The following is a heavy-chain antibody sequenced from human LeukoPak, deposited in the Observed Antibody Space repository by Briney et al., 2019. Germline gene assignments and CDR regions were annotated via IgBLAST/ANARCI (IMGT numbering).Heavy chain of an antibody. CDR1: GHTFTSYY. Sequence: ASVKVSCKASGHTFTSYYMHWVRQAPGQGLEWMGIINPSGGSTSYAQKFQGRVTMTRDTSSSTVYMELSSLRSEDMAVYYCARDYLKVVVAGTAPSAGHMDYWGQGTLVTVSS. CDR3: ARDYLKVVVAGTAPSAGHMDY. V-gene: IGHV1-46*01. J-gene: IGHJ4*02. CDR2: INPSGGST. D-gene: IGHD2-15*01.